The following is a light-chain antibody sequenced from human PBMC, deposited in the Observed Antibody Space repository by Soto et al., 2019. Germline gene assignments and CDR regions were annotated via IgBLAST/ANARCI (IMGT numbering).Light chain of an antibody. CDR1: QSISNH. V-gene: IGKV1-39*01. Sequence: IQMTQSPSSLSASLEDRVIITCRASQSISNHLNWYQQKPGKAPKLLIFAASRLQSGVPSRFSVSRSGPDVTLTISRLKTEDGATYYGQQRYSSPPTFGQGTKVDIK. CDR3: QQRYSSPPT. J-gene: IGKJ1*01. CDR2: AAS.